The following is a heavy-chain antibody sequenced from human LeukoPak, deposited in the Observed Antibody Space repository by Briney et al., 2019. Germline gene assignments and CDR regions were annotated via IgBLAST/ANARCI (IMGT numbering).Heavy chain of an antibody. CDR1: GGSTSSYY. CDR3: ARVRGATVTTGDYYYYYMDV. V-gene: IGHV4-4*07. J-gene: IGHJ6*03. Sequence: SETLSLTCTVSGGSTSSYYWSWIRQPPGKGLEWIGCIFTSGSTNYNPSLKSRVTMSLDTSKNQFSLKLTSVTAADTAVYYCARVRGATVTTGDYYYYYMDVWGKGTTVTISS. D-gene: IGHD4-17*01. CDR2: IFTSGST.